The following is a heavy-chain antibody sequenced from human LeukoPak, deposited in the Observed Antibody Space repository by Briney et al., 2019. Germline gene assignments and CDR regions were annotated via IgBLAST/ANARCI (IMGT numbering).Heavy chain of an antibody. CDR1: GGSISGYY. J-gene: IGHJ4*02. CDR2: IYSSGTT. CDR3: ASRDCSGGRCHFAGADPFDY. V-gene: IGHV4-59*01. Sequence: PSETLSLTCTVSGGSISGYYWSWIRQPPGKGLEWIGYIYSSGTTNYNPSLKSQITISLDTSKNQFSLKLSSVTAADTAVYYCASRDCSGGRCHFAGADPFDYWGQGTLVTVSS. D-gene: IGHD2-15*01.